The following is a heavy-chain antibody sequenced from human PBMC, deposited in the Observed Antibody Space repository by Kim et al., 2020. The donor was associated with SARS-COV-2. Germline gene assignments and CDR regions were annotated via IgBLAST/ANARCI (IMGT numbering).Heavy chain of an antibody. V-gene: IGHV1-8*01. J-gene: IGHJ6*02. Sequence: ASVKVSCKASGYTFTSYDINWVRQATGQGLEWMGWMNPNSGNTGYAQKFQGRVTMTRNTSIRKAYMELSSLRSEDTAVYYCARASRYSSSWYRGYYYYYGMDVWGQGATVTVSS. CDR3: ARASRYSSSWYRGYYYYYGMDV. CDR2: MNPNSGNT. D-gene: IGHD6-13*01. CDR1: GYTFTSYD.